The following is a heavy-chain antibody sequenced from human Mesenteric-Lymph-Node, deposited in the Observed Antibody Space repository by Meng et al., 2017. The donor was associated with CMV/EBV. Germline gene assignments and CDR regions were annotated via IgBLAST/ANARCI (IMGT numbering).Heavy chain of an antibody. CDR1: GGSINSGAYY. CDR2: IYYSGST. CDR3: ARDIKGVRGSYYFDY. V-gene: IGHV4-31*03. Sequence: SETLSLTCTVSGGSINSGAYYWNWIRQHPGEGLEWIGYIYYSGSTNYNPSLKSRVTISVDTSKNQFSLKLSSVTAADTAVYYCARDIKGVRGSYYFDYWGQGTLVTVSS. D-gene: IGHD1-26*01. J-gene: IGHJ4*02.